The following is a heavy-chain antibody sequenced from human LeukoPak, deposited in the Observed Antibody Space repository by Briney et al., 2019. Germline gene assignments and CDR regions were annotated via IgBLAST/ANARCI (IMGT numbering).Heavy chain of an antibody. V-gene: IGHV4-59*08. CDR3: ARGANYYGSGINYYYYGMDV. D-gene: IGHD3-10*01. Sequence: CRWIRQPPGKGLEWTGYIYYSGSTNYNPSLKSRVTISVDTSKNQFALKLSSVTAAGTAVYYCARGANYYGSGINYYYYGMDVWGQGTTVTVSS. J-gene: IGHJ6*02. CDR2: IYYSGST.